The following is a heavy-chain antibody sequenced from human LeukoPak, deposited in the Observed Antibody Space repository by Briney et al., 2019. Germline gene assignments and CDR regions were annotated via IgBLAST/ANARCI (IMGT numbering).Heavy chain of an antibody. CDR2: INSDGSST. CDR1: EFTFSSYW. Sequence: GGSLRLSCAASEFTFSSYWMHWVRQAPGKGLVWVSRINSDGSSTSYADSVKGRFTISRDNAKNTLYLQTNSLRAEDTAVYYCARGYCSSTNCPKAYYFDYWGQGTLVTVAS. J-gene: IGHJ4*02. V-gene: IGHV3-74*01. D-gene: IGHD2-2*01. CDR3: ARGYCSSTNCPKAYYFDY.